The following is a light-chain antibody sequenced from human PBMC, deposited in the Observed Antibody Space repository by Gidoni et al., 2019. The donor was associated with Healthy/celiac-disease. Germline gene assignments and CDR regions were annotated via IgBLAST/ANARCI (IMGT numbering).Light chain of an antibody. J-gene: IGKJ3*01. Sequence: EIVLTQSPGTLSLSPGERATLSCRASQRVSSSYLAWYQQKPGQAPRLFIYGASSRATGIPDRFRGSESGTDFTLTISRLEPEVFAVYYCQQYGSSPFTFGPGTKVDIK. CDR3: QQYGSSPFT. V-gene: IGKV3-20*01. CDR1: QRVSSSY. CDR2: GAS.